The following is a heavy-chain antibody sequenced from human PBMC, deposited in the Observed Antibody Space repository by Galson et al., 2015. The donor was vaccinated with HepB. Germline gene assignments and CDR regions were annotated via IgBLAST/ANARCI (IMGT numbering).Heavy chain of an antibody. CDR1: GFTFTSYY. J-gene: IGHJ4*02. Sequence: SLRLSCAASGFTFTSYYMSWVRQSPVKGLEWLSSVGEIGNTNYADSVRGRFTISRDNSKNTIYLQMDGLRAEDTAVYYCAKALFGSSLVFDYWGQGALVIVSS. CDR2: VGEIGNT. V-gene: IGHV3-23*01. CDR3: AKALFGSSLVFDY. D-gene: IGHD3-10*01.